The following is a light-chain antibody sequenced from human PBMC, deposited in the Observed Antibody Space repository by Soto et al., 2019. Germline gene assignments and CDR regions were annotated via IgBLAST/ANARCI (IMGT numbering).Light chain of an antibody. CDR1: SGSIASND. V-gene: IGLV6-57*04. CDR3: QSYYSSTVV. Sequence: NFMLTQPHSVSESPGKTVTISCTRSSGSIASNDVQWYQQRPGSAPTTVIYENNQRPSGVPDRFSGSTDGSSNSASLALSGLQTEDESYDYLQSYYSSTVVFGGGPNLTVL. J-gene: IGLJ2*01. CDR2: ENN.